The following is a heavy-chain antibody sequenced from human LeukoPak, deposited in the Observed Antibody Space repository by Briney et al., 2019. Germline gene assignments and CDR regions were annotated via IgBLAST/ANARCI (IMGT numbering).Heavy chain of an antibody. V-gene: IGHV4-61*01. CDR2: IYHSGPT. CDR1: GGSLSSNSDY. J-gene: IGHJ4*02. Sequence: PSQTLSLTCTVSGGSLSSNSDYWSWIRQPPGKGLEWVGYIYHSGPTNYNPSLKSRVSISIDTSKNEFSLKLNSVTAADTAVYYCARVLFYPYYSFDYWGQGALVTVSS. CDR3: ARVLFYPYYSFDY. D-gene: IGHD1-26*01.